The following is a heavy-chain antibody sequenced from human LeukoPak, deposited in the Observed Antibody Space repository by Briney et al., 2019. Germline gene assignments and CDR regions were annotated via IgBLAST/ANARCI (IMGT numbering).Heavy chain of an antibody. D-gene: IGHD3-9*01. CDR3: AGDHYDILTGYWDWFDP. V-gene: IGHV4-39*01. CDR2: IYYSGST. CDR1: GGTISSSSYY. Sequence: SETLSLTCTVSGGTISSSSYYWGWIRQPPGKGLEWIGSIYYSGSTYYNPSLKSRVTISVDTSKNQFSLKLSSVTAADTAVYYCAGDHYDILTGYWDWFDPWGQGTLVTVSS. J-gene: IGHJ5*02.